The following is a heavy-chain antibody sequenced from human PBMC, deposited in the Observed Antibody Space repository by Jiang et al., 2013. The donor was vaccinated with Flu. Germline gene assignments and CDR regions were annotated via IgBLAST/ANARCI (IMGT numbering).Heavy chain of an antibody. CDR2: IIPIFGTA. CDR3: ARDWGDDSSGYYWGTYYYYMDV. Sequence: FSSYAISWVRQAPGQGLEWMGGIIPIFGTANYAQKFQGRVTITADESTSTAYMELSSLRSEDTAVYYCARDWGDDSSGYYWGTYYYYMDVWGKGTTVTVSS. D-gene: IGHD3-22*01. CDR1: FSSYA. J-gene: IGHJ6*03. V-gene: IGHV1-69*01.